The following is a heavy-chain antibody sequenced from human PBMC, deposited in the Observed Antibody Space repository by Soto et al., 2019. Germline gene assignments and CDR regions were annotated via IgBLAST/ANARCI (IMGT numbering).Heavy chain of an antibody. CDR3: EQGMAVARQGFGY. V-gene: IGHV3-30*18. CDR1: GFTFSEYG. CDR2: ISADGSDT. J-gene: IGHJ4*02. D-gene: IGHD6-19*01. Sequence: QVQLVESGGGVVQPERSLRLSCAASGFTFSEYGMHWVRQAPGKGLEWVAAISADGSDTYYGDSVQGRFTISRDNSRNTLFVQMNSLRTEDTGVYYCEQGMAVARQGFGYWGQGTLVTVSS.